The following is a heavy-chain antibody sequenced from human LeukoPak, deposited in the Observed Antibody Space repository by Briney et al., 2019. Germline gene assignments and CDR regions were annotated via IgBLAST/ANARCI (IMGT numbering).Heavy chain of an antibody. CDR3: ARTNPYYYYYYMDV. D-gene: IGHD1-14*01. CDR2: IYYSEST. J-gene: IGHJ6*03. Sequence: PSETLSLTCTVSLGSISSSSYYWGWIRPPPGKGLEWIGSIYYSESTYYNPSLKSRVTISVDTSKNQFSLKLSSVTAADTAVYYCARTNPYYYYYYMDVWGKGTTVTVSS. V-gene: IGHV4-39*01. CDR1: LGSISSSSYY.